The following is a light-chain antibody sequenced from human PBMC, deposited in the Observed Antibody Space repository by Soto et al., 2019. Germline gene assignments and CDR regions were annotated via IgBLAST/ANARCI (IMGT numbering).Light chain of an antibody. CDR1: QSISTY. J-gene: IGKJ2*01. V-gene: IGKV1-5*03. CDR3: QQYNSYSPYI. CDR2: KAS. Sequence: DIQMTQSPSTLSASVGDRVTITCRASQSISTYLAWYQQKPGRAPKLLIYKASSLESGVPSRFSGSGSGTEFTLTISSLQPDDFATYYCQQYNSYSPYIFGQGTKLEIK.